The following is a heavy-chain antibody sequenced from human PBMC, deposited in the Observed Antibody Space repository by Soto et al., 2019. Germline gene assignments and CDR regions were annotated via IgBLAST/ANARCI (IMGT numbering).Heavy chain of an antibody. CDR2: VYDSGIT. CDR1: GGSSRSYY. Sequence: SETLSLTCTFSGGSSRSYYWSWIRQPPGKGLEWIGHVYDSGITNYNPSLKSRVTISKDTSTNQFSLKLSSVTAADTAVYYCAGPMAARFDYWGQGTLVTVSS. V-gene: IGHV4-59*01. J-gene: IGHJ4*02. D-gene: IGHD6-6*01. CDR3: AGPMAARFDY.